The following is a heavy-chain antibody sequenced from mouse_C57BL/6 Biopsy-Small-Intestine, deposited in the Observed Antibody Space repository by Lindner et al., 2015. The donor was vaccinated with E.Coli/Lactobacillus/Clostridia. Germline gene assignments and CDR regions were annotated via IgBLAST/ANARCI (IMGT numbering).Heavy chain of an antibody. D-gene: IGHD1-1*01. V-gene: IGHV5-6*01. J-gene: IGHJ4*01. CDR3: ARMTTVVAGPMDY. Sequence: VQLQESGGDLVKPGGSLKLSCAASGFTFSSYGMSWVRQTPDKRLEWVATISSGGTYTYYPDSVKGRFTLSRDNAKNTLYLHMSSLKSEDTTMYYCARMTTVVAGPMDYWGQGTSVTVSS. CDR1: GFTFSSYG. CDR2: ISSGGTYT.